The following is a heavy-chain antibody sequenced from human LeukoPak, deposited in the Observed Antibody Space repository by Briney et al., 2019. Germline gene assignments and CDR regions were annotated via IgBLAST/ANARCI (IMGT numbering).Heavy chain of an antibody. J-gene: IGHJ6*02. Sequence: SVKVSCKASGGTFSNYAINWVRQAPGQGLEWMGGIIPIFGTANYAQKFQSRLTITADESTSTAYMELSSLRSEDTAVYYCARDPFSYCGGDCYPYYYYYGMDVWGQGTTVTVSS. D-gene: IGHD2-21*02. CDR3: ARDPFSYCGGDCYPYYYYYGMDV. V-gene: IGHV1-69*13. CDR2: IIPIFGTA. CDR1: GGTFSNYA.